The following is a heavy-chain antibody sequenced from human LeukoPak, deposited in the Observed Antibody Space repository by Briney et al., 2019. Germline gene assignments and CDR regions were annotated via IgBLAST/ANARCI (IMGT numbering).Heavy chain of an antibody. CDR3: ARRRRRAGATPGAFDI. Sequence: PSETLSLTCAVYGGSFSDYYWSWIRQPPGKGLEWIGEINHSGSTNYNPSLKSRVTISVDTSENQFSLKLSSVTAADTAVYYCARRRRRAGATPGAFDIWGQGTMVTVSS. D-gene: IGHD1-26*01. V-gene: IGHV4-34*01. CDR2: INHSGST. J-gene: IGHJ3*02. CDR1: GGSFSDYY.